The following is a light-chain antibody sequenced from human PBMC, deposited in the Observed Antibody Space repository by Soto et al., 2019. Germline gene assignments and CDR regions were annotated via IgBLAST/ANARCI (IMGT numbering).Light chain of an antibody. J-gene: IGKJ4*01. V-gene: IGKV3-11*01. CDR2: DAS. Sequence: EIVLTQSPATLSLSPGERATLSCRASQSISRYLAWYQQKPGQAPRLLIHDASNRATGIPARFSGSGSETDFTLTISSLEPEDFAVYYCQQRLSWPPLTFGGGTNVENK. CDR3: QQRLSWPPLT. CDR1: QSISRY.